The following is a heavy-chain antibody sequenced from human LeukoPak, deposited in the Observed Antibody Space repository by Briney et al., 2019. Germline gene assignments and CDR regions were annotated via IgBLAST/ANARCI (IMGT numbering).Heavy chain of an antibody. V-gene: IGHV4-4*07. Sequence: SETLSLTCTVSGGSISSYYWSWIRQPAGKGLEWIGRIYTSGSTNYNPSLKSRVTMSVDTSKNQFSLKLSSVTAADTAVYYCARGPVGILGDYYYYYGMDVWGQGTTVTVSS. CDR3: ARGPVGILGDYYYYYGMDV. D-gene: IGHD1-26*01. J-gene: IGHJ6*02. CDR2: IYTSGST. CDR1: GGSISSYY.